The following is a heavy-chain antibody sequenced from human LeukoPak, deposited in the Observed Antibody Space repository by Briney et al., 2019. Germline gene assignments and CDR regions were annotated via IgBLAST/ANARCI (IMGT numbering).Heavy chain of an antibody. J-gene: IGHJ6*02. Sequence: PSETLSLTCTASGGSISSYYWSWIRQPPGKGLEWIGYIYYSGSTNYNPSLKSRVTISVDTSKTQFSLKLSSVTAADTAVYYCARDRYCSGGSCYSHYYYGMDVWGQGTTVTVSS. CDR2: IYYSGST. CDR1: GGSISSYY. CDR3: ARDRYCSGGSCYSHYYYGMDV. D-gene: IGHD2-15*01. V-gene: IGHV4-59*01.